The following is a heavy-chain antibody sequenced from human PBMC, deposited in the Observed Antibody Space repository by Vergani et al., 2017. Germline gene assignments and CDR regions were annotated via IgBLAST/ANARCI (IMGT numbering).Heavy chain of an antibody. Sequence: QLQLQESGPGLVQPSETLSLTCTVPGGPISSSSYYWGWIRQPPGKGLEWIGSIHYSGSPYYNPSLKSRVTISVDTSKNQFSLKLSSVTAAETAVYYCARRHFLGYMDVWGKGTTVTVSS. J-gene: IGHJ6*03. CDR1: GGPISSSSYY. V-gene: IGHV4-39*01. CDR3: ARRHFLGYMDV. CDR2: IHYSGSP.